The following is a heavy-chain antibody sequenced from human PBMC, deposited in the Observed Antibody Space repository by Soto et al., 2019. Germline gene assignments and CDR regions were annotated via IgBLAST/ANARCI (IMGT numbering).Heavy chain of an antibody. D-gene: IGHD4-17*01. J-gene: IGHJ4*02. Sequence: PSETLSLTCTVSGGSISSYYWSWIRQPPGKGLEWIGYIYYSGSTNYNPSLKSRVTISVDTSKNQFSLKLSSVTAADTVVYYCARVNYGDYVEYYFDYWGQGTLVTVSS. V-gene: IGHV4-59*01. CDR3: ARVNYGDYVEYYFDY. CDR2: IYYSGST. CDR1: GGSISSYY.